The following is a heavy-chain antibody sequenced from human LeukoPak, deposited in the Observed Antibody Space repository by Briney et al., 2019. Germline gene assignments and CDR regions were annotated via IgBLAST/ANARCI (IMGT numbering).Heavy chain of an antibody. CDR1: GFTFGDYA. CDR2: IKQDGSEK. D-gene: IGHD4-11*01. J-gene: IGHJ4*02. V-gene: IGHV3-7*01. Sequence: GGSLRLSCTASGFTFGDYAMSWVRQAPGKGLEWVANIKQDGSEKYYVDSVKGRFTISRDNAKNSLYLQMNSLRAEDTAVYYCARDGSNYHYWGQGTLVTVSS. CDR3: ARDGSNYHY.